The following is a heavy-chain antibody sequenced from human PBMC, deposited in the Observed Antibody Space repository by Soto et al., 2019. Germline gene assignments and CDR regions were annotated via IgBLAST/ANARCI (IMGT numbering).Heavy chain of an antibody. J-gene: IGHJ5*02. V-gene: IGHV4-59*08. CDR1: GGSISSYY. D-gene: IGHD2-21*01. CDR3: ARVVSWVDP. Sequence: SETLSLTCTVSGGSISSYYWSWIRQPPGKGLEWIGYIYYSGSTNYNPSLKSRVTISVDTSKSQFSLRLSSVTAADTAVYYCARVVSWVDPWGQGTLVTVSS. CDR2: IYYSGST.